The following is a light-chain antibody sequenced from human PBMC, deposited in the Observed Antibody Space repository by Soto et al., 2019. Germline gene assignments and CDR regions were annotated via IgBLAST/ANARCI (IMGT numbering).Light chain of an antibody. CDR2: WAS. Sequence: DIVMTQSPDSLAVSLGERATINCKSSQSVLYSSNNKNYLAWYQQKPGQPPKLLIYWASTRESGVPDRFSGSGSGTDFTLTISSMQADDVAVYYCQQYYSNPPKYTFGQGTKLEIK. CDR3: QQYYSNPPKYT. V-gene: IGKV4-1*01. CDR1: QSVLYSSNNKNY. J-gene: IGKJ2*01.